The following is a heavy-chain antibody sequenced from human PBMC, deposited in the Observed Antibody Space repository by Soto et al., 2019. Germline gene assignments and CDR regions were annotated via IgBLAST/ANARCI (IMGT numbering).Heavy chain of an antibody. Sequence: GASVKVSCKASGYTFTSYYMHWVRQAPGQGLEWMGIINPSGGSTSYAQKFQGRVTMTRDTSTSTAYMELSSLRSEDTAVYYCARYINYYDSSGYYPNWFDPWGQGTLVTVSS. CDR1: GYTFTSYY. J-gene: IGHJ5*02. D-gene: IGHD3-22*01. V-gene: IGHV1-46*01. CDR2: INPSGGST. CDR3: ARYINYYDSSGYYPNWFDP.